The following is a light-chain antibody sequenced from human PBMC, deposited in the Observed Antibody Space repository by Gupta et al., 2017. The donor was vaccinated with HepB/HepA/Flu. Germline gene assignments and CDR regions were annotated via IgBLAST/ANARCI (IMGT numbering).Light chain of an antibody. Sequence: DIEMTQSPLSLPVTPGEPASISCKSSQSLLHSNGYNYLDWYLQKPGQSPHLLIYLGSNRASGVPDRFSGSGSGTDFTLKISRVEAEDVGVYYCMQALQTPRSFGQGTKLEIK. CDR3: MQALQTPRS. J-gene: IGKJ2*04. V-gene: IGKV2-28*01. CDR1: QSLLHSNGYNY. CDR2: LGS.